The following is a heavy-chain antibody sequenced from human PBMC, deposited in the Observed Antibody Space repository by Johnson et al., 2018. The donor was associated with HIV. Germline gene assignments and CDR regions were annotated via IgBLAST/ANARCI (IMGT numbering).Heavy chain of an antibody. CDR3: ARGRKSSGYIDAFDI. CDR1: GFTFSSYG. J-gene: IGHJ3*02. D-gene: IGHD3-22*01. CDR2: INWNGGST. V-gene: IGHV3-20*04. Sequence: VQLVESGGGLVKSGGSLRLSCAASGFTFSSYGMSWVRQAPGKGLEWVSGINWNGGSTGYADSVKGRFTISRDNAKNSLYLQMNSLRAEDTAVYYCARGRKSSGYIDAFDIWGQGTMVTVSS.